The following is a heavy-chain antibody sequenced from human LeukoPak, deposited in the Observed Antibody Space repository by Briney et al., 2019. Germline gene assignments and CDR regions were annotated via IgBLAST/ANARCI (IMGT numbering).Heavy chain of an antibody. Sequence: ASETLILTCAVYGVSFSGYYWSWIRQPPGKGLEWIGEINHSGSTNYNPSLKSRVTISVDTSKNQFSLKLSSVTAADTAVYYCARGRIAGWPWGQGTLVTVSS. V-gene: IGHV4-34*01. CDR1: GVSFSGYY. CDR2: INHSGST. J-gene: IGHJ5*02. CDR3: ARGRIAGWP. D-gene: IGHD6-13*01.